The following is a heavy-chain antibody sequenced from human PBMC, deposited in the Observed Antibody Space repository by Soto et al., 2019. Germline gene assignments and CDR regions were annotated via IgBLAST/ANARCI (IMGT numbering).Heavy chain of an antibody. CDR2: ISAYNGNT. V-gene: IGHV1-18*01. CDR3: ARDTIFGVVRGLLDAFDI. J-gene: IGHJ3*02. D-gene: IGHD3-3*01. CDR1: GYTFTSYG. Sequence: ASVKVSCKASGYTFTSYGISWVRQAPGQGIEWMGWISAYNGNTNYAQKIQGRVTMTTDTSTSTAYMELRSLRSDDTAVYYCARDTIFGVVRGLLDAFDIWGQGTMVTVSS.